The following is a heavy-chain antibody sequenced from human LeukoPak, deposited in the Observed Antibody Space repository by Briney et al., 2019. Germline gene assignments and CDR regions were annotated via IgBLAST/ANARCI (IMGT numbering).Heavy chain of an antibody. Sequence: SETLSLICTVSGGSISSYYWSWIRQPPGKGLEWIGYIYYSGSTNYNPSLKSRVTISVDTSKNQFSLKLSSVTAADTAVYYCARDGSGMDVWGQGTTVTVSS. D-gene: IGHD1-1*01. J-gene: IGHJ6*02. V-gene: IGHV4-59*01. CDR3: ARDGSGMDV. CDR1: GGSISSYY. CDR2: IYYSGST.